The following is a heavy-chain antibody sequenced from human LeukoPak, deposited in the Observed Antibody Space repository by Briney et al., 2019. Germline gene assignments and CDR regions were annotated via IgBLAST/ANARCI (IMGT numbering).Heavy chain of an antibody. J-gene: IGHJ5*02. V-gene: IGHV5-51*01. Sequence: GESLKISCKGSGYSFTSYWIGWVRQMPGKGLEWMGIIYPDDSDTKYSPSFQGQVTISADKSISTAYLQWSSLKASDTAMYYCARHKDQLLSNWFDPWGQGTLVTVSS. D-gene: IGHD2-2*01. CDR2: IYPDDSDT. CDR1: GYSFTSYW. CDR3: ARHKDQLLSNWFDP.